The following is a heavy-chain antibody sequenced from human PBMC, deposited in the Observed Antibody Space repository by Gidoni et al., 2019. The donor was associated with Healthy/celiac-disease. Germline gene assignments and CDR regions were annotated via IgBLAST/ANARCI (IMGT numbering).Heavy chain of an antibody. J-gene: IGHJ2*01. CDR3: AGFGAGTLGYWYFDL. D-gene: IGHD6-19*01. Sequence: QVQLVQSGAEVKKPGSSVKVSCKASGGTFSSYAISWVRQAPGQGLEWRGGIIPIFGTANYAQKFQGRVTITADESTSTAYMELSSLRSEDTAVYYCAGFGAGTLGYWYFDLWGRGTLVTVSS. V-gene: IGHV1-69*01. CDR2: IIPIFGTA. CDR1: GGTFSSYA.